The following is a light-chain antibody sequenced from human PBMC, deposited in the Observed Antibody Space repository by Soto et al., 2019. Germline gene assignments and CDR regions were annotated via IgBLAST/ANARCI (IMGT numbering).Light chain of an antibody. CDR1: QGISSY. V-gene: IGKV1-9*01. Sequence: DIQLTQSPSFLSASVGDRVTITCRASQGISSYLAWYQQKPVKAPKLLIYAASTLQSGVPSRFSGSGSGTEFTLTISSLQPEDFATYYCQQLNSYPTFGQGTKLEIK. J-gene: IGKJ2*01. CDR3: QQLNSYPT. CDR2: AAS.